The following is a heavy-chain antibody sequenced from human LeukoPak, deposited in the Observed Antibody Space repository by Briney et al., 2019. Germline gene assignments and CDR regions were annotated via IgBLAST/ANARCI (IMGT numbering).Heavy chain of an antibody. Sequence: GGSLRLSCAASGFTVNNKYMTWVRQAPGKGLEWVSLIYNDGRTYYADSVKGRCTISRDNLKNVLYLQMNSLRAEDTAVYYCARGIPDYGSFLYYYYYMDVWGKGTTVTISS. CDR1: GFTVNNKY. D-gene: IGHD3-10*01. V-gene: IGHV3-66*01. CDR2: IYNDGRT. CDR3: ARGIPDYGSFLYYYYYMDV. J-gene: IGHJ6*03.